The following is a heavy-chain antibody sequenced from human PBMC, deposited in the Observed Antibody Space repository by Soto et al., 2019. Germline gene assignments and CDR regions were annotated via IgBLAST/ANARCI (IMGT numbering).Heavy chain of an antibody. CDR3: ARDDHIVVVPTSLGAMDV. V-gene: IGHV4-4*02. Sequence: PSETLSLTCAVYGGSISSNKWWSWVRHPPGKGLEWIGEIYHSGSTNYNPSLKSRVTISLDKSKNQFSLKLTSVTAADSAVYYCARDDHIVVVPTSLGAMDVWGQGTTVTVSS. CDR2: IYHSGST. D-gene: IGHD2-2*01. CDR1: GGSISSNKW. J-gene: IGHJ6*02.